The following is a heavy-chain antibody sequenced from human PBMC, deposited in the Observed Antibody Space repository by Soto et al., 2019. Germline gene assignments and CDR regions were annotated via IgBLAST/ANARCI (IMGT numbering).Heavy chain of an antibody. CDR3: AKTGVSVVRGVPQGFDY. D-gene: IGHD3-10*01. CDR2: ISYDGTNK. V-gene: IGHV3-30*18. Sequence: QMQLVESGGGVVQPGRSLRLSCAASGFSFNSYGMHWVRQAPGKGLEWVAFISYDGTNKFYGDSVKGRITISRDNSKSTLYLQMNSLRPEDTAVYYCAKTGVSVVRGVPQGFDYWGQGTLVTVSS. CDR1: GFSFNSYG. J-gene: IGHJ4*02.